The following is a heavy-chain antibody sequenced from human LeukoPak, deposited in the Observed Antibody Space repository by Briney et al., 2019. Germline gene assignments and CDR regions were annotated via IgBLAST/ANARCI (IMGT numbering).Heavy chain of an antibody. D-gene: IGHD5-24*01. CDR2: INHSGST. V-gene: IGHV4-34*01. CDR3: ARGVEMAGFDY. J-gene: IGHJ4*02. Sequence: SETLSLTCAVYVGSFSGYYWSWVRQPPGKGLEWIGEINHSGSTNFNSSLKSRLTITVDTSRNQFSLNLSSVAAADTTVYYCARGVEMAGFDYWGQGNLVTVSS. CDR1: VGSFSGYY.